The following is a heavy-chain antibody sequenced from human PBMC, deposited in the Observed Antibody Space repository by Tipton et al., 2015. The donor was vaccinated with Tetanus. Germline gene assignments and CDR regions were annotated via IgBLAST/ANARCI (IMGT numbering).Heavy chain of an antibody. J-gene: IGHJ4*02. CDR3: ARVMGATFPGRSGSHFDY. Sequence: TLSLTCAVYGGSFSGYYWSWIRQPPGKGLEWIGEINHSGSTNYNPSLKSRVTISVDTSKNHFSLKLSSVTAADTAVYYCARVMGATFPGRSGSHFDYWGQGTLVTVSS. CDR2: INHSGST. CDR1: GGSFSGYY. V-gene: IGHV4-34*01. D-gene: IGHD1-26*01.